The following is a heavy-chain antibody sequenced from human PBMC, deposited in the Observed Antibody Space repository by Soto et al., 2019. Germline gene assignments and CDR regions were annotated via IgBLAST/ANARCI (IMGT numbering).Heavy chain of an antibody. CDR2: IWYDGSNK. Sequence: QVQLVESGGGVVQPGRSLRLSCAASGFTFSSYGMHWVRQAPGKGLEWVAVIWYDGSNKYYADSVKGRFTISRDNSKNTLYLEMNSLRAEDTAVYYCARGGFGEFGYFDYWGQGTLVSVSS. CDR1: GFTFSSYG. V-gene: IGHV3-33*01. D-gene: IGHD3-10*01. CDR3: ARGGFGEFGYFDY. J-gene: IGHJ4*02.